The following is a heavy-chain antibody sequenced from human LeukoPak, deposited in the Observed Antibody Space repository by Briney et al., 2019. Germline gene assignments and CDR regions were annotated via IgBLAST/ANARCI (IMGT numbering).Heavy chain of an antibody. Sequence: PGGSLRLSCAASGFTFNNYAMHWVRQAPGKGLVWVSRVKSDGSNTSYADSVKGRFTISRDNARNTLYLQMNSLRAEDTAVYYCARDGFLGPVTAYLDYWGPGTPVTVSS. V-gene: IGHV3-74*01. CDR3: ARDGFLGPVTAYLDY. J-gene: IGHJ4*02. CDR2: VKSDGSNT. D-gene: IGHD2-21*02. CDR1: GFTFNNYA.